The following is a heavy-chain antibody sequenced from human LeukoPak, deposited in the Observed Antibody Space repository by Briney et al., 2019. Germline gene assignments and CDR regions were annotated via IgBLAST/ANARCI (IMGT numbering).Heavy chain of an antibody. Sequence: GESLKISCKGSGYRFTNYWIGWVRQMPGKGLEWMGIIYPGDSDTRYSPSFQGQVTISADKSLSTAYLQWSSLRASDTAMYYCARSTIVRGILGSGGAFDIWGQGTMVTVSS. CDR3: ARSTIVRGILGSGGAFDI. CDR2: IYPGDSDT. J-gene: IGHJ3*02. D-gene: IGHD3-10*01. CDR1: GYRFTNYW. V-gene: IGHV5-51*01.